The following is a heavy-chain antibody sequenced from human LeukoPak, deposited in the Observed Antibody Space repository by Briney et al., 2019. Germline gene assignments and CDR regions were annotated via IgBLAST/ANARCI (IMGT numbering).Heavy chain of an antibody. V-gene: IGHV3-30*18. CDR3: AKDWLQGRYYFDY. Sequence: PGGSLRLSCAGSGFTFSTYGMHWVRQAPGHGLGWVAVIAFDGINKFYADSVKGRFAISRDNSKNTLYLQMNSLRAEDTAVYYCAKDWLQGRYYFDYWGQGTLVTVSS. CDR1: GFTFSTYG. D-gene: IGHD5-24*01. J-gene: IGHJ4*02. CDR2: IAFDGINK.